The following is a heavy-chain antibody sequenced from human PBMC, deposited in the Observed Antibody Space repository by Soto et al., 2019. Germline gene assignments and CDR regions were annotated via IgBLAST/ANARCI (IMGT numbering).Heavy chain of an antibody. CDR3: ERGDCSSTSRYTLDDQWFDP. CDR2: ISYDGSNK. J-gene: IGHJ5*02. CDR1: GFTFSSYA. V-gene: IGHV3-30-3*01. D-gene: IGHD2-2*02. Sequence: GGSLRLSWTASGFTFSSYAMHWVRQAPGKGLEWVAVISYDGSNKYYADSVKGRFTISRDNSKNTLYLQMNRLTAEDTAVYYCERGDCSSTSRYTLDDQWFDPFGQRTLVTVYS.